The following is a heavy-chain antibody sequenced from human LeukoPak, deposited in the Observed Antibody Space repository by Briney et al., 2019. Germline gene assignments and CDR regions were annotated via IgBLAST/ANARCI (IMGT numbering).Heavy chain of an antibody. J-gene: IGHJ3*02. CDR2: ISGSGGST. V-gene: IGHV3-23*01. D-gene: IGHD6-19*01. Sequence: PGGSLRLSCAASGFTFSSYAMSWVRQAPGKGLEWVSGISGSGGSTYYADSVKGRFTISRDNSKNTLYLQMNSLRGEDTAVYYCAKDRGIAVSVASDMWGQGTMVTVSS. CDR3: AKDRGIAVSVASDM. CDR1: GFTFSSYA.